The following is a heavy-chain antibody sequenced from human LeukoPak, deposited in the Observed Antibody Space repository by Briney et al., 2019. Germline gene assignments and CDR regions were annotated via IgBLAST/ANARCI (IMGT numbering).Heavy chain of an antibody. CDR1: GYSFTSYW. CDR2: IYPGDSDT. Sequence: GESLKISCKGSGYSFTSYWIGWVRQMPGKGLEWMGIIYPGDSDTRYSPSFQGQVTISADKSISTAYLQWSSLKASDTAMYYCARHVIVGATTNYMDAWGKGTTVTVSS. J-gene: IGHJ6*03. D-gene: IGHD1-26*01. V-gene: IGHV5-51*01. CDR3: ARHVIVGATTNYMDA.